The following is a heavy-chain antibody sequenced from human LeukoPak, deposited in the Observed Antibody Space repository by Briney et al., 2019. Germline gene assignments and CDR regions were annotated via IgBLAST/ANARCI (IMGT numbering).Heavy chain of an antibody. V-gene: IGHV3-9*03. CDR1: GFTFDDYA. Sequence: TGGSLRLSCAASGFTFDDYAMHWVRQVPGEGLEWVSGISWNSGSIRYADSVKGRLTISRGNAKNSLYLQMNSLRAEDMALYYCAKAPQSGIVGAINFDYWGQGTLVTVSS. CDR2: ISWNSGSI. J-gene: IGHJ4*02. D-gene: IGHD1-26*01. CDR3: AKAPQSGIVGAINFDY.